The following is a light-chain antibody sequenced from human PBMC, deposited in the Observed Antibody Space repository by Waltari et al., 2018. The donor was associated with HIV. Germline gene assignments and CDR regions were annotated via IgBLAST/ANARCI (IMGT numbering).Light chain of an antibody. CDR1: QNIRSY. CDR3: QQSDSTPPT. V-gene: IGKV1-39*01. Sequence: DIQMTQSPSSLSASVGDRVTITCRASQNIRSYLNWYQHKPGKDPKLLIYAASSLQSGVPSRFSGSGSGTDFTLNISSLQPEDFATYCCQQSDSTPPTFGQGTKVEIK. J-gene: IGKJ2*01. CDR2: AAS.